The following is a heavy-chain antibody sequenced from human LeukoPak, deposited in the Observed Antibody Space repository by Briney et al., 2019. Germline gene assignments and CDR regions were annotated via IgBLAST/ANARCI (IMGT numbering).Heavy chain of an antibody. Sequence: KASETLSLTCTVSGGSISSYYWSWIRQPAGKGLEWIGRIYTSGSTNYNPSLKSRVTMSVDTSKNQFSLKLSSVTAADTAVYYCATRSELRFLESDAFDIWGQGTMVTVSS. CDR1: GGSISSYY. CDR2: IYTSGST. V-gene: IGHV4-4*07. D-gene: IGHD3-3*01. CDR3: ATRSELRFLESDAFDI. J-gene: IGHJ3*02.